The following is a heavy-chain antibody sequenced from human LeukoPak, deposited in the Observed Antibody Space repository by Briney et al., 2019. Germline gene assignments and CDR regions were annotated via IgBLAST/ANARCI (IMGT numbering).Heavy chain of an antibody. CDR1: GGSISSGGYY. D-gene: IGHD6-6*01. CDR3: ASKVAAQYFDY. J-gene: IGHJ4*02. Sequence: SETLSLTCTVSGGSISSGGYYWSWIRQPPGKGLEWIGYIYHSGSTYYNPSLKSRVTISVDRSKNQFSLKLSSVTAADTAVYYCASKVAAQYFDYWGQGTLVTVSS. CDR2: IYHSGST. V-gene: IGHV4-30-2*01.